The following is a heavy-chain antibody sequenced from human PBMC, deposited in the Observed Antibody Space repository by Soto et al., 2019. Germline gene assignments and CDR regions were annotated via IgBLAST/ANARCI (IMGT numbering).Heavy chain of an antibody. CDR2: ISSSGITI. V-gene: IGHV3-11*01. D-gene: IGHD3-3*01. Sequence: PVVSLILSCSASGFTFSDYYISWIRQAPVKGLEWVSYISSSGITIYYSDSVRCRFTISRDNAKNSLYLQMNSLRAEDTAVYYCARKEVIIAKRGCLDPWGQGTLVTVSS. CDR3: ARKEVIIAKRGCLDP. CDR1: GFTFSDYY. J-gene: IGHJ5*02.